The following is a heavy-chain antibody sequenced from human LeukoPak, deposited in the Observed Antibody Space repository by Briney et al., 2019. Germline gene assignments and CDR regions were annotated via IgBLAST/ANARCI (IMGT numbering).Heavy chain of an antibody. J-gene: IGHJ4*02. CDR1: GYTFTSYG. CDR2: ISAYNGNT. V-gene: IGHV1-18*01. D-gene: IGHD3-3*01. Sequence: VASVKVSCKASGYTFTSYGISWVRQAPGQGLEWMGWISAYNGNTNYAQKLQGRVTMTTDTSTSTAYMELRSLRSDDTAVYYCAREYYDFWRSNGGVFDYWGQGTLVTVSS. CDR3: AREYYDFWRSNGGVFDY.